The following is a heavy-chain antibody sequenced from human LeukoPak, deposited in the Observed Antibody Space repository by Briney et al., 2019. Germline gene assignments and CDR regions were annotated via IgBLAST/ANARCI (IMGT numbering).Heavy chain of an antibody. Sequence: PSETLSLTCTVSGYSISSGYYWGWIRQPPGKGLEWIGSIYHSGSSYYNPSLNSRVTISVDTSKNQFSLKLSSVTAADTAVYYCARDASRVFDYWGQGTLVTVSS. CDR2: IYHSGSS. V-gene: IGHV4-38-2*02. J-gene: IGHJ4*02. D-gene: IGHD6-13*01. CDR3: ARDASRVFDY. CDR1: GYSISSGYY.